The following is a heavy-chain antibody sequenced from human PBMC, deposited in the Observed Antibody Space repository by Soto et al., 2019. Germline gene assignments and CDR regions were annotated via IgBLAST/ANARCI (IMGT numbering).Heavy chain of an antibody. V-gene: IGHV5-10-1*01. CDR3: AGTVTTFDQGAFDI. J-gene: IGHJ3*02. Sequence: PGESLKISCQGSGYSFTSYWISWVRQMPGKGLEWMGRIDPSDSYTNYSPSFQGHVTISADKSISTAYLQWSSLKASDTAMYYCAGTVTTFDQGAFDIWGQGTMVTVSS. CDR2: IDPSDSYT. CDR1: GYSFTSYW. D-gene: IGHD4-17*01.